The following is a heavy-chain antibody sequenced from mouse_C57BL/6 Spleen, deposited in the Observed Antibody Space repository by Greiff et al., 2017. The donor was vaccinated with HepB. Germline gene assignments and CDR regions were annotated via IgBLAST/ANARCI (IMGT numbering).Heavy chain of an antibody. V-gene: IGHV1-53*01. Sequence: QVQLQQPGTELVKPGASVKLSCKASGYTFTSYWMHWVKQRPGQGLEWIGNINPSNGGTNYNEKFKSKATLTVDKSSSTAYMELHSLTSEDSAVYFCAREGYYGSSPFDYWGQGTTLTVSS. CDR1: GYTFTSYW. CDR2: INPSNGGT. J-gene: IGHJ2*01. CDR3: AREGYYGSSPFDY. D-gene: IGHD1-1*01.